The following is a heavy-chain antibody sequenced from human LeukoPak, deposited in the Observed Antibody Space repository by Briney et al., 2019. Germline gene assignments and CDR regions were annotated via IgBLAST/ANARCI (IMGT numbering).Heavy chain of an antibody. Sequence: SETLSLTCTVSGGSISSYYWSWIRQPPGKGLEWIGYIYYSGSTNYNPSLRSRVTISVDTSKNQFSLKLSSVTAADTAVYYCARVGRHYGSVGAFDIWGQGTTVTVSS. CDR1: GGSISSYY. V-gene: IGHV4-59*01. D-gene: IGHD3-10*01. J-gene: IGHJ3*02. CDR2: IYYSGST. CDR3: ARVGRHYGSVGAFDI.